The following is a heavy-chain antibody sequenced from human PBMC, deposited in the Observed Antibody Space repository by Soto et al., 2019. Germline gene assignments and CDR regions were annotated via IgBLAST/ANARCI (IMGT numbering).Heavy chain of an antibody. CDR1: VGSISSGDYY. J-gene: IGHJ4*02. V-gene: IGHV4-31*03. D-gene: IGHD5-12*01. CDR3: PSAVYSGYDFTH. Sequence: PSETLSLTCTVSVGSISSGDYYWSWIRQHPGKGLEWLGYIYYSGSTYYNPSLKIGVTISVDTSKNQFSLTLSSVTVAVPAAYCGPSAVYSGYDFTHWGQGNLVTVYS. CDR2: IYYSGST.